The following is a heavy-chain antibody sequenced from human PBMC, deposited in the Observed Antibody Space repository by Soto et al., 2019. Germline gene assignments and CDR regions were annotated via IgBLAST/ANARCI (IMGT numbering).Heavy chain of an antibody. Sequence: QVQLVQSGAEVKKPGSSVKVSCKASGGTFSSYAISWVRQAPGQGLEWMGGIIPISDTTHYAQKFQGRVTITADESTSTAYVELSSLRSQDTAVYYCARSQGSSTSLEIYYYYYYGMDVWGQGTTVTVSS. D-gene: IGHD2-2*01. J-gene: IGHJ6*02. CDR1: GGTFSSYA. CDR2: IIPISDTT. V-gene: IGHV1-69*01. CDR3: ARSQGSSTSLEIYYYYYYGMDV.